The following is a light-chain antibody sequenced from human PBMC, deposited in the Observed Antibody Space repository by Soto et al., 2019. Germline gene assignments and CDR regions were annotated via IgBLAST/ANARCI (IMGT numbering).Light chain of an antibody. CDR1: QYINTR. V-gene: IGKV3-11*01. Sequence: EFVLTQSLATLSVSPGERATLSCRASQYINTRLAWYQHRPGQAPRLLIYQTSIRAAGIPARFSASGSGTDFTLTISDVQPEDFALYYCHQRQSWPRTFGQGTKVDI. CDR2: QTS. J-gene: IGKJ1*01. CDR3: HQRQSWPRT.